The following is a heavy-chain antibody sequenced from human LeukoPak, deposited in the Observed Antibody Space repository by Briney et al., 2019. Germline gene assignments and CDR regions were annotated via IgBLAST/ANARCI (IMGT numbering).Heavy chain of an antibody. Sequence: PSGTLSLTCTVSGDSINSLDLWSWVRQPPGKGLEWIGEMYLSGTTHSNPSVKSRVTISIDKSKNQFFLNLSSVAAADTAVYYCAGLVGRYSSGLYYYYFDYWGQGTLVTVSS. CDR1: GDSINSLDL. V-gene: IGHV4-4*02. CDR2: MYLSGTT. J-gene: IGHJ4*02. D-gene: IGHD3-22*01. CDR3: AGLVGRYSSGLYYYYFDY.